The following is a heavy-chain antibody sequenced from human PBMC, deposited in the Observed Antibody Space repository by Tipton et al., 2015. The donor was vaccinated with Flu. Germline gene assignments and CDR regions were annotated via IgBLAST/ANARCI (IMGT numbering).Heavy chain of an antibody. CDR3: ARETTLVVPAATFDY. V-gene: IGHV1-2*02. J-gene: IGHJ4*02. CDR1: GYTFTGYY. Sequence: QLVQSGAEVKKPGASVKVSCKASGYTFTGYYMHWVRQAPGQGLEWMGWINPNSGGANYAQKFQGRVTMTRDTSISTAYMELSRLRSDDTAVYYCARETTLVVPAATFDYWGQGTLVTVSS. CDR2: INPNSGGA. D-gene: IGHD2-2*01.